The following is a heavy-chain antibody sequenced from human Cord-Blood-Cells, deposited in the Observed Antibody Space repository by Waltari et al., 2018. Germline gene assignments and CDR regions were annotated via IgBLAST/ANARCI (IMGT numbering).Heavy chain of an antibody. CDR2: IYYSGST. Sequence: QTLSLTCTVSGGSISSGGYYWSWIRQHPGKGLEWIGYIYYSGSTYYNPSLKSRVTISVDTSKNQFSLKLSSVTAADTAVYYCARENPGITGTFYYWGQGTLVTVSS. J-gene: IGHJ4*02. CDR1: GGSISSGGYY. CDR3: ARENPGITGTFYY. V-gene: IGHV4-31*03. D-gene: IGHD1-7*01.